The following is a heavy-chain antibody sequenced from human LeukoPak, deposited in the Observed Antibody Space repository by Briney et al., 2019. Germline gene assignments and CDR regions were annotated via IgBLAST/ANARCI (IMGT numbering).Heavy chain of an antibody. D-gene: IGHD3-22*01. CDR1: GFTVSSNY. CDR2: ISGSGGST. J-gene: IGHJ4*02. CDR3: ARGRYYYDSVDY. V-gene: IGHV3-23*01. Sequence: GGSLRLSCAASGFTVSSNYMSWVRQAPGKGLEWVSAISGSGGSTYYADSVKGRFTISRDNSKNTLYLHMNSLRAEDTAVYYCARGRYYYDSVDYWGQGTLVTVSS.